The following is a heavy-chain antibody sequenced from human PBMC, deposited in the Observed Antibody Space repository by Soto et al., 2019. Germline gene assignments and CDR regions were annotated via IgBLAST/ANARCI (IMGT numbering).Heavy chain of an antibody. V-gene: IGHV4-59*08. CDR1: GGSISSHY. J-gene: IGHJ3*02. D-gene: IGHD3-22*01. CDR3: ARHGGYYDTTDYLDTFDI. CDR2: IFYSGST. Sequence: SETLSLTCTVSGGSISSHYWSWIRQPPGKGLEWIGYIFYSGSTNYNPSLKSRVTMSIDTSKNQFSLKLSSVTAADMAVYYCARHGGYYDTTDYLDTFDIWGQGTVVTVSS.